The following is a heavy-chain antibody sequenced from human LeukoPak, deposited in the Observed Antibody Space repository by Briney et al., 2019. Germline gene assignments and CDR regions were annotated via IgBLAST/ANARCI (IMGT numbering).Heavy chain of an antibody. J-gene: IGHJ6*03. V-gene: IGHV4-38-2*01. CDR2: IYHSGST. CDR1: GYSISSGYY. Sequence: PSETLSLTCAVSGYSISSGYYWGWIRQPPGKGLEWIGSIYHSGSTYYNPSLKSRVTISVDTSKNQFSLNLRSVTAVDTAVYYCARGRNYVSDYYFDVRGKGTTVIVSS. CDR3: ARGRNYVSDYYFDV. D-gene: IGHD1-7*01.